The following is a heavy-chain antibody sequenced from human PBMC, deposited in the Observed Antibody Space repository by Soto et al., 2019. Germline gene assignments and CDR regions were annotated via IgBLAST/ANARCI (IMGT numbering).Heavy chain of an antibody. V-gene: IGHV3-53*01. CDR3: ARSQNSGWYSFDY. D-gene: IGHD6-13*01. CDR1: GFTVSRTY. CDR2: IYTGGGT. Sequence: GGSLRLSCAASGFTVSRTYMSWVRQAPGKGLEWVSVIYTGGGTNYADSVKGRFSISRDTSENTVYLQMNGLRAEDMAVYYCARSQNSGWYSFDYWGQGTLVTVSA. J-gene: IGHJ4*02.